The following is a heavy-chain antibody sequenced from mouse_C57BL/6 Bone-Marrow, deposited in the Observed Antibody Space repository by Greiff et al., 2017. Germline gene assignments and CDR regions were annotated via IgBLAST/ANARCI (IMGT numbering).Heavy chain of an antibody. CDR3: ARDDYNAMDY. CDR2: IHPNSGST. Sequence: QVQLQQSGPVLVKPGASVKLSCKASGYTFTSYWMHWVKQRPGQGLEWIGMIHPNSGSTNYNEKFKSKATLTVDKSSSTAYMQLSSLTSEDSAVYYCARDDYNAMDYWGQGTSVTVSS. CDR1: GYTFTSYW. V-gene: IGHV1-64*01. J-gene: IGHJ4*01.